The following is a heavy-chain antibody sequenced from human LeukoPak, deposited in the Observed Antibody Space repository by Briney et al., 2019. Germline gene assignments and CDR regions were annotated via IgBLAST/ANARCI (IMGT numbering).Heavy chain of an antibody. D-gene: IGHD1-26*01. J-gene: IGHJ1*01. CDR1: GGSISSGDDY. V-gene: IGHV4-39*01. CDR2: IEYSEST. CDR3: AKHFPYSGSFPEYFQD. Sequence: PSETLSLTCTVSGGSISSGDDYWGRIRQPPGKGLEWLGSIEYSESTYYNPSLQSPITMSVDASNNQFSLDLHSVTAADTAVYFCAKHFPYSGSFPEYFQDWGQGTLVTVSS.